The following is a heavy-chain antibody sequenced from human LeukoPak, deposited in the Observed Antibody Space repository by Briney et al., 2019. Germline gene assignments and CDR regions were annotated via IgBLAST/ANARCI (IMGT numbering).Heavy chain of an antibody. CDR1: RFTFSSYE. J-gene: IGHJ2*01. V-gene: IGHV3-48*03. CDR2: ISSNGVST. D-gene: IGHD2-2*01. Sequence: GGSLRLSCAASRFTFSSYEMNWVRQAPGKGLEWVSYISSNGVSTFYADSLKGRFTISRDNAKNLLYLQMNSLRVDDTATYYCARGASRSYWYFDPWGRGTLVTVSS. CDR3: ARGASRSYWYFDP.